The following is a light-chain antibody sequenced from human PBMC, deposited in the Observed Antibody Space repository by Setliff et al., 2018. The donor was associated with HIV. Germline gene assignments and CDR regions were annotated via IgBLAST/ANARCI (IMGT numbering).Light chain of an antibody. Sequence: QSALAQPASVSGSPGQSITIPCTGTSSDLGGYNYVSWYQQHPGKAPKLMISDVSNRPSGIPERFSGSNSGNTATLTISRVEAGDEADYYCQVWDSSSDHPYVFGTGTKV. CDR3: QVWDSSSDHPYV. J-gene: IGLJ1*01. CDR1: SSDLGGYNY. V-gene: IGLV2-14*03. CDR2: DVS.